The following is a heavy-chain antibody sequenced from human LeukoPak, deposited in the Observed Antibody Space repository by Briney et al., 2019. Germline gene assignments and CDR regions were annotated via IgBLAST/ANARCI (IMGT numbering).Heavy chain of an antibody. V-gene: IGHV4-34*01. D-gene: IGHD1-26*01. J-gene: IGHJ4*02. CDR2: INHSGST. Sequence: SETLSLTCAVYGGSFSGYYWSWIRQPPGKGLEWIGEINHSGSTNYNPSLKSRVTISVDTSKNQFSLKLSSVTAADTAVYYCAREWELSHFDYWGQGTLVTVSS. CDR3: AREWELSHFDY. CDR1: GGSFSGYY.